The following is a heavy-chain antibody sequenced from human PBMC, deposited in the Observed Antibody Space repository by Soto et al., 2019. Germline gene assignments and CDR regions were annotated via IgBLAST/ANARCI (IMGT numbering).Heavy chain of an antibody. CDR2: IVVGSGNT. V-gene: IGHV1-58*01. J-gene: IGHJ4*02. Sequence: ASVKVSCKASGFTFTSSAVQWVRQARGQRLEWIGWIVVGSGNTNYAQKFQERVTITRDMSTSTAYMELSSLRSEDTAVYYCAADGNPRSYSSSSFDYWGQGTLVTVSS. CDR1: GFTFTSSA. CDR3: AADGNPRSYSSSSFDY. D-gene: IGHD6-6*01.